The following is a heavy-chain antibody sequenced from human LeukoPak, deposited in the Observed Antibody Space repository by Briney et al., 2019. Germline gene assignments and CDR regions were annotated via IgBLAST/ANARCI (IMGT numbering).Heavy chain of an antibody. CDR1: GYTFTGYY. CDR2: INPNSGGT. Sequence: ASVKVSCKAYGYTFTGYYMHWVRQAPGQGLEWMGWINPNSGGTNYAQKFQGRVTMTRDTSISTAYMELSRLRSDDTAVYYCARGAQLIRGGGFDYWGQGTLVTVSS. V-gene: IGHV1-2*02. D-gene: IGHD3-16*01. CDR3: ARGAQLIRGGGFDY. J-gene: IGHJ4*02.